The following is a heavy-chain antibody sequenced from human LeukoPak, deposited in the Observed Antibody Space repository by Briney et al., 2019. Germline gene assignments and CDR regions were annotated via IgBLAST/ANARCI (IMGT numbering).Heavy chain of an antibody. D-gene: IGHD7-27*01. CDR3: AREFNWGLDY. Sequence: SQTLSLTCTVSGGSISSGSYYWSWIRQPAGKGLEWIGRIYTSGSTNYNPSLKSRVTISVGTSKNQFSLKLSSVTAADTAVYYCAREFNWGLDYWGQGTLVTVSS. V-gene: IGHV4-61*02. J-gene: IGHJ4*02. CDR2: IYTSGST. CDR1: GGSISSGSYY.